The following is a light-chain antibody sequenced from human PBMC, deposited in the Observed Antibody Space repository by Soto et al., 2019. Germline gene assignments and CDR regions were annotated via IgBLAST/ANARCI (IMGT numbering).Light chain of an antibody. CDR2: DDS. Sequence: SSELTQPPSVSVAPGPTATITCGGNNIGSYSVHWYQQKPGQAPVLVVYDDSARPSGIPERFSGSNSGNTATLTIGRVEAGDEADYYCQVWDSSSDHWVFGGGTKVTVL. V-gene: IGLV3-21*02. CDR1: NIGSYS. CDR3: QVWDSSSDHWV. J-gene: IGLJ3*02.